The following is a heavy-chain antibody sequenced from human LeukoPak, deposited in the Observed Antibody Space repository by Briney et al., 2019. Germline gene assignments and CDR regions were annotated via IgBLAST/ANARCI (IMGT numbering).Heavy chain of an antibody. CDR1: GFPFSSYD. V-gene: IGHV3-30*03. CDR2: ISYDGTNK. J-gene: IGHJ4*02. CDR3: ARDKNFKYSSSWYYFDY. D-gene: IGHD6-13*01. Sequence: GRSLRLSCAASGFPFSSYDMHWVRQAPGKGLEWVALISYDGTNKNYADSVKGRFTISRDNSKSTVYLQMNSLRSEDTAVYYCARDKNFKYSSSWYYFDYWGQGTLVTVSS.